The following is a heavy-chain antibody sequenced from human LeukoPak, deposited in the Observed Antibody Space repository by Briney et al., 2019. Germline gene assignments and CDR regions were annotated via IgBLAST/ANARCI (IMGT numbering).Heavy chain of an antibody. V-gene: IGHV3-23*01. Sequence: GGSLRLSCAASGFIFSSYAMSWVRQAPGKGLEWVSAISGSGGSTYYADSVKGRFTISRDNSKNTLYLQMNSLRAEDTAVYYCAKVPVYDFWSGYWGHWFDPWGQGTLVTVSS. J-gene: IGHJ5*02. CDR1: GFIFSSYA. CDR2: ISGSGGST. D-gene: IGHD3-3*01. CDR3: AKVPVYDFWSGYWGHWFDP.